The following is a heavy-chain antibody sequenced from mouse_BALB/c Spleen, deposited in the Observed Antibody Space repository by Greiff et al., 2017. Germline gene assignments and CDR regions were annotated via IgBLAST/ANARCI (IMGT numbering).Heavy chain of an antibody. J-gene: IGHJ3*01. CDR1: GFTFSDYY. CDR3: ARDLDYYGSSSPAWFAY. Sequence: EVKLMESGGGLVKPGGSLKLSCAASGFTFSDYYMYWVRQTPEKRLEWVATISDGGSYTYYPDSVKGRFTISRDNAKNNLYLQMSSLKSEDTAMYYCARDLDYYGSSSPAWFAYWGQGTLVTVSA. D-gene: IGHD1-1*01. CDR2: ISDGGSYT. V-gene: IGHV5-4*02.